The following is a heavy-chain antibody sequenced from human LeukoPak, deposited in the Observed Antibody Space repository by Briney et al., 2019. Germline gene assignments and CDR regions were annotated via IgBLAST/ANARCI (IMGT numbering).Heavy chain of an antibody. CDR2: IYYSGST. CDR1: GGSISSGDYY. V-gene: IGHV4-30-4*08. CDR3: ARDRIVATRGVDY. Sequence: SQTLSLTCTVSGGSISSGDYYWSWIRQPPGKGLEWIGYIYYSGSTYYNPSLKSRVTISVDTSKNQFSLKLSCVTAADTAVYYCARDRIVATRGVDYWGQGTLVTVSS. J-gene: IGHJ4*02. D-gene: IGHD5-12*01.